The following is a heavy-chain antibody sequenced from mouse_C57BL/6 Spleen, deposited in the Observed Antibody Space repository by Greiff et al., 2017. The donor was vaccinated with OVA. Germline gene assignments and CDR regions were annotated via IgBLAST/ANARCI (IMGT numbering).Heavy chain of an antibody. Sequence: EVQLQQSGPELVKPGASVKISCKASGYSFTDYNMNWVKQSNGKSLEWIGVINPNYGTTSYNQKFKGKATLTVDQSSSTAYMPLNSLTSEDSAVDYGARRGYGSSYDEDYWGQGTTLTVSS. CDR2: INPNYGTT. J-gene: IGHJ2*01. D-gene: IGHD1-1*01. V-gene: IGHV1-39*01. CDR3: ARRGYGSSYDEDY. CDR1: GYSFTDYN.